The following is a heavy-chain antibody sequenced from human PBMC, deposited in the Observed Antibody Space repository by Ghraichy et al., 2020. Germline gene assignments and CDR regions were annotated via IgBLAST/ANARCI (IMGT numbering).Heavy chain of an antibody. D-gene: IGHD3-9*01. CDR3: ARVEYYDILTGYSYFDY. J-gene: IGHJ4*02. CDR2: IYYSGST. CDR1: GGSISSYY. Sequence: SETLSLTCTVSGGSISSYYWSWIRQPPGKGLEWIGYIYYSGSTNYNPSLKSRVTISVDTSKNQFSLKLSSVTAADTAVYYCARVEYYDILTGYSYFDYWGQGTLVTVSS. V-gene: IGHV4-59*01.